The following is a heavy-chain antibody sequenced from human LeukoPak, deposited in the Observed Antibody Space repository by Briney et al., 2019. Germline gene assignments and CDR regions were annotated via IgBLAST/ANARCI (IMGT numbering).Heavy chain of an antibody. CDR3: ARYCSSTSCYRAFDI. CDR2: ISGSGGST. J-gene: IGHJ3*02. CDR1: GFTVRSNY. V-gene: IGHV3-53*01. D-gene: IGHD2-2*01. Sequence: GGSLRLSCAASGFTVRSNYMSWVRQAPGKGLEWVSAISGSGGSTYYADSVKGRFTISRDNSKNTLYLQMNSLRAEDTAVYYCARYCSSTSCYRAFDIWGQGTMVTVSS.